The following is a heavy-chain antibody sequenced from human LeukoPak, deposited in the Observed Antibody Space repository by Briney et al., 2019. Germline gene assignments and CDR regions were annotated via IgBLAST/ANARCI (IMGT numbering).Heavy chain of an antibody. Sequence: SEPLSLTFAVYGGSFSCYYWSWIRQPPGKGLEWIGEINHSGSTNYNPSLKSRVTISVDTSKNQFSLKLSSVTAADTAVYYCARVTVLRYFDWSTYYYGMDVWGKGTTVTVSS. J-gene: IGHJ6*04. CDR3: ARVTVLRYFDWSTYYYGMDV. V-gene: IGHV4-34*01. CDR2: INHSGST. D-gene: IGHD3-9*01. CDR1: GGSFSCYY.